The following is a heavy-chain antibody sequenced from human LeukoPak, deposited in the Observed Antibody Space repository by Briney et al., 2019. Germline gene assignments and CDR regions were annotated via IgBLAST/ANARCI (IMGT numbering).Heavy chain of an antibody. CDR1: GYTFTSYD. CDR3: ARVGPDYDFWSGYSYLRSDAFDI. CDR2: MNPNSGNT. D-gene: IGHD3-3*01. V-gene: IGHV1-8*01. J-gene: IGHJ3*02. Sequence: ASVKVSCKASGYTFTSYDINWVRQATGQGLEWMGWMNPNSGNTGYAQKFQGRVTMTRNTSISTAYMELSSLRSEDTAVYYCARVGPDYDFWSGYSYLRSDAFDIWGQGTMVTVSS.